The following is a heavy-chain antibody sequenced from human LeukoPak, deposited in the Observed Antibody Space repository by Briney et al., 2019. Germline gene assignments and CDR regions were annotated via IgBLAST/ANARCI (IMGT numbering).Heavy chain of an antibody. CDR1: GYTLTELS. CDR3: ATAADYYDSSGYFDY. V-gene: IGHV1-24*01. Sequence: ASVKVSRKVSGYTLTELSMHWVRQAPGKGLEWMGGFDPEDGETIYAQKFQGRVTMTEDTSTDTAYMELSSLRSEDTAVYYCATAADYYDSSGYFDYWGQGTLVTVSS. CDR2: FDPEDGET. J-gene: IGHJ4*02. D-gene: IGHD3-22*01.